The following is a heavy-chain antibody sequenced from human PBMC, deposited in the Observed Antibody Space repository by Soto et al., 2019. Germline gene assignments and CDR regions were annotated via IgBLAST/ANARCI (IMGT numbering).Heavy chain of an antibody. CDR2: INAGNGNT. Sequence: GASVKVSCKASGYTFTSYAMHWVRQAPGQRLEWMGWINAGNGNTKYSQKFQGRVTITRDTSASTAYMELSSLRSEDTAVYYCARDYRGIAVAGSPGYWGQGTLVTVSS. CDR3: ARDYRGIAVAGSPGY. V-gene: IGHV1-3*01. D-gene: IGHD6-19*01. CDR1: GYTFTSYA. J-gene: IGHJ4*02.